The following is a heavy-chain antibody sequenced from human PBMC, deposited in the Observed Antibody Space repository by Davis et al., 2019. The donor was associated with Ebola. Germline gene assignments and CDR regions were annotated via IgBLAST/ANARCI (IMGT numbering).Heavy chain of an antibody. D-gene: IGHD2-15*01. J-gene: IGHJ4*02. CDR1: GFTFSSYA. CDR2: LSSTYAI. CDR3: ARNDGVVVVAGIDY. V-gene: IGHV3-21*05. Sequence: GESLKISCAASGFTFSSYAMNWIRQAPGKGLEWVSYLSSTYAIYYADSVKGRFTISRDNAKNSLYLQMNSLRAEDTAVYYCARNDGVVVVAGIDYWGQGTLVTVSS.